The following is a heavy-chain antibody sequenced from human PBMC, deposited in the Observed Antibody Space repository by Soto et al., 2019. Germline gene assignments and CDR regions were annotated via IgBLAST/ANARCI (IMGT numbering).Heavy chain of an antibody. V-gene: IGHV3-9*01. CDR2: ISWNSGSI. CDR3: AKDMSPRGNSGGFYY. J-gene: IGHJ4*02. Sequence: EVQLVESGGGLVQPGRSLRLSCAASGFTFDDYAMHWVRQAPGKGLEWVSGISWNSGSIGYADSVKGRFTISRDNAKNSLYLQMNSLRAEDTALYYCAKDMSPRGNSGGFYYWGQGTLVTVSS. CDR1: GFTFDDYA. D-gene: IGHD2-21*02.